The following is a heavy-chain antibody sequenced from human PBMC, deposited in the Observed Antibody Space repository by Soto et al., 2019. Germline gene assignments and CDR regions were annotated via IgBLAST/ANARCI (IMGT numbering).Heavy chain of an antibody. CDR3: AKGERFLEWLLPSYYYYGMDV. J-gene: IGHJ6*02. CDR2: MNRNSGNT. Sequence: GASVKVSCKASGYTFTNFDINWVRQATGQGLEWMGWMNRNSGNTGYAQKFQGRVTMTRNTSISTAYMELSSLRSEDTAVYYCAKGERFLEWLLPSYYYYGMDVWGQGTTVTVSS. CDR1: GYTFTNFD. V-gene: IGHV1-8*01. D-gene: IGHD3-3*01.